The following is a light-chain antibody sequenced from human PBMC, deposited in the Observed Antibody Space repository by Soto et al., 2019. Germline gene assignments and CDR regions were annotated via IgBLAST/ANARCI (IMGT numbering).Light chain of an antibody. J-gene: IGLJ3*02. CDR3: LSYTNSAIGV. V-gene: IGLV2-14*01. CDR2: DVT. Sequence: QSVLTQPASVSGSLGQSITISCTGTSNDVGGYNFVSWYQQHPGKVPKLMIFDVTNRPSGVSNRFSGSKSGNTASLTISGLQAEDEADYYCLSYTNSAIGVFGGGTKVTVL. CDR1: SNDVGGYNF.